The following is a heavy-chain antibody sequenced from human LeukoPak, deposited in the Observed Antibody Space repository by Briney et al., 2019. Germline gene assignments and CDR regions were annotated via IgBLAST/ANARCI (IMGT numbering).Heavy chain of an antibody. Sequence: SETLSLTCTVSGGSISSYYWSWIRQPPGKGLEWIGYIYYTGSTYYNPSLKSRVTISVDTSKNQFSLKLSSVTAADTAVYYCARDRGSGYSDYWGQGTLVTVSS. CDR3: ARDRGSGYSDY. V-gene: IGHV4-59*12. D-gene: IGHD3-3*01. CDR1: GGSISSYY. J-gene: IGHJ4*02. CDR2: IYYTGST.